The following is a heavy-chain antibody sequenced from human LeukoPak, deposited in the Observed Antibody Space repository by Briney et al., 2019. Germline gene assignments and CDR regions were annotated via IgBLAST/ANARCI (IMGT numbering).Heavy chain of an antibody. CDR2: ISSSSSYI. J-gene: IGHJ4*01. CDR3: ARVGYFVYSGSYRWNFDY. CDR1: GFTFSSYS. V-gene: IGHV3-21*01. D-gene: IGHD1-26*01. Sequence: AGGSLRLSCAASGFTFSSYSMNWVRQAPGKGLEWVSSISSSSSYIYYADSVKGRFTISRDNAKNSLYLQMNNLRAEDTAVYYCARVGYFVYSGSYRWNFDYWGQGTLVTVSS.